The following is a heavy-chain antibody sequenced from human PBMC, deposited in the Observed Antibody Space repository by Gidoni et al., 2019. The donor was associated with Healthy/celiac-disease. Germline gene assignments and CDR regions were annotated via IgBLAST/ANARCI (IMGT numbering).Heavy chain of an antibody. J-gene: IGHJ6*02. CDR3: ARGGLGMTTVTDYYYYGMDV. V-gene: IGHV4-31*03. Sequence: QVQLQESGPGLVKPSQTLSLTCTVSGGSISSGGYYWSWIRQHPGKGLEWIGYIYYSGSTYYNPSLKSRVTISVDTSKNQFSLKLSSVTAADTAVYYCARGGLGMTTVTDYYYYGMDVWGQGTTVTVSS. CDR1: GGSISSGGYY. D-gene: IGHD4-17*01. CDR2: IYYSGST.